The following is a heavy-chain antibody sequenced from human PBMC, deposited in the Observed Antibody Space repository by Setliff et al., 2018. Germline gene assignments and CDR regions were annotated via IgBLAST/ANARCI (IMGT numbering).Heavy chain of an antibody. V-gene: IGHV1-18*01. J-gene: IGHJ4*02. CDR2: IGTYDANT. D-gene: IGHD6-19*01. CDR1: GYTLKNYG. CDR3: ASNPFNSGPPYYFDY. Sequence: GASVKVSCKASGYTLKNYGVSWVRQAPGQGLEWMGWIGTYDANTIYSQKFQGRVIMTTDTSTSTVYMDLRNLRSDDTAVYYCASNPFNSGPPYYFDYWGQGTLVTVSS.